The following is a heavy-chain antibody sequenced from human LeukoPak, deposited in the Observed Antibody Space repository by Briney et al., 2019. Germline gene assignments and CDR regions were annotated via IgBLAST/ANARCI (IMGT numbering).Heavy chain of an antibody. J-gene: IGHJ6*03. Sequence: SETLSLTCIVPGGSFSDNSYYWSWIRQPAGKGLEWIGRIYNNGGTNYNPSLESRVTISVDPSKGQFSLKLSSVTAADTAIYYCARTIMWTNYMDVWGKGTTVTVSS. CDR1: GGSFSDNSYY. CDR3: ARTIMWTNYMDV. V-gene: IGHV4-61*02. CDR2: IYNNGGT. D-gene: IGHD2-21*01.